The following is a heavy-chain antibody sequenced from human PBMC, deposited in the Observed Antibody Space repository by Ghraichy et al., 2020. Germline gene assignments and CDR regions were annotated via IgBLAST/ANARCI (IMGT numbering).Heavy chain of an antibody. V-gene: IGHV3-7*01. D-gene: IGHD3-22*01. CDR2: IKQDGSAK. CDR1: GFTFSNYW. J-gene: IGHJ4*02. CDR3: ARDLFYSDRSGYYASDC. Sequence: GGSLRLSCAASGFTFSNYWMTWVRQAPGKGLEWVANIKQDGSAKYYVDSVRGRFTISRDNAKNSLYLEMNSLRAEDTAVYYCARDLFYSDRSGYYASDCWGQGNLVTVAS.